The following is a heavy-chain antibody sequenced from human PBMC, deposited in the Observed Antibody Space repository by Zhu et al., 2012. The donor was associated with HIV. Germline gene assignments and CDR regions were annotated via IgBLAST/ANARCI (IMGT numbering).Heavy chain of an antibody. D-gene: IGHD4-11*01. CDR3: ARDLYDYSAADY. V-gene: IGHV3-23*01. J-gene: IGHJ4*02. CDR2: IGSDGST. CDR1: GFTFSAHA. Sequence: EVQLLQSGGGLVQPGGSLRLSCAASGFTFSAHAMTWVRQAPGKGLEWVSGIGSDGSTHYADSVKGRFTISRDNSKNILSLQMNSLRADDTALYYCARDLYDYSAADYWGQGILVAVSS.